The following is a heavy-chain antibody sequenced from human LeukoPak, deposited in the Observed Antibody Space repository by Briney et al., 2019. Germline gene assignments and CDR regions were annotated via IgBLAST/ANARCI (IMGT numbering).Heavy chain of an antibody. Sequence: GGSLRLSCAASGFTFSSYSMNWVRQAPGKGLEWVSSISSSSSYIYYADSVKGRFTISRDNAKNSLYLQMNSLGAEDTAVYYCASFWSGYYSIYWGQGTLVTVSS. CDR1: GFTFSSYS. CDR3: ASFWSGYYSIY. D-gene: IGHD3-3*01. J-gene: IGHJ4*02. V-gene: IGHV3-21*01. CDR2: ISSSSSYI.